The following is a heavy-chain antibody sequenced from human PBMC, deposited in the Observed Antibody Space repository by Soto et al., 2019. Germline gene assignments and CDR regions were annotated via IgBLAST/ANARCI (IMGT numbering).Heavy chain of an antibody. CDR3: ASSPTNFDWSLDY. J-gene: IGHJ4*02. CDR2: IYYSGST. Sequence: SETLSLTCTVSGGSISSYYWSWIRQPPGKGLEWIGYIYYSGSTNYNPSLKSRVTISVDTSKNQFSLKLSSVTAADTAVYYCASSPTNFDWSLDYWGQGTLVTVSS. CDR1: GGSISSYY. V-gene: IGHV4-59*01. D-gene: IGHD3-9*01.